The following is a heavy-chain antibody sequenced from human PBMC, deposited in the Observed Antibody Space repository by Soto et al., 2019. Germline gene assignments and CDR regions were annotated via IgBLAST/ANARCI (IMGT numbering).Heavy chain of an antibody. CDR2: IIPIFGTA. CDR3: ARGGREGDYVWGSYRSETRHGMDV. J-gene: IGHJ6*02. CDR1: VGTFSSYA. V-gene: IGHV1-69*13. D-gene: IGHD3-16*02. Sequence: ASVKVSCKASVGTFSSYAISWVRQAPGQGLEWMGGIIPIFGTANYAQKFQGRVTITADESTSTAYMELSSLRSEDTAVYYCARGGREGDYVWGSYRSETRHGMDVWGQGTTVTVSS.